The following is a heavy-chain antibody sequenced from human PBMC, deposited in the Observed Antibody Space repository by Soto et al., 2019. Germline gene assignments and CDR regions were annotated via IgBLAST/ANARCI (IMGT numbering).Heavy chain of an antibody. CDR3: ARGRQYGSGSYYDYYYGMDV. J-gene: IGHJ6*02. Sequence: NPSETLSLTCTVSGGSISSSSYYWGWIRQPPGKGLEWIGSIYYSGSTYYNPSLKSRVTISVDTSKNQFSLKLSSVTAADTAVYYCARGRQYGSGSYYDYYYGMDVWGQGTTVTVSS. V-gene: IGHV4-39*01. CDR1: GGSISSSSYY. D-gene: IGHD3-10*01. CDR2: IYYSGST.